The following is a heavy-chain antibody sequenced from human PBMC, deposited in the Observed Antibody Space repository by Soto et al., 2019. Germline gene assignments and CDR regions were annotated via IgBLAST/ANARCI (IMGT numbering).Heavy chain of an antibody. CDR3: AKVNSIVGDGDHDY. CDR2: ISSSGDIP. CDR1: GFTFTTYA. Sequence: EVQLLESGGGLVQPGGSLRLSCAASGFTFTTYAMSWVRQPPGKGLEWVSGISSSGDIPYYADSVKGRFTISRDQSKKTVYLQMNSLRAEDTALDYCAKVNSIVGDGDHDYWGQGTLVSVSS. J-gene: IGHJ4*02. V-gene: IGHV3-23*01. D-gene: IGHD4-17*01.